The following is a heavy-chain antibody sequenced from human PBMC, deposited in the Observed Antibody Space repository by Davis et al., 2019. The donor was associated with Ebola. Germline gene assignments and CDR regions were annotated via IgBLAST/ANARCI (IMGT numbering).Heavy chain of an antibody. J-gene: IGHJ6*04. D-gene: IGHD2-8*02. V-gene: IGHV3-30*03. CDR2: ISYDGGNK. CDR3: ARVGCTGGICYGLDV. CDR1: GFTFSSYS. Sequence: GGSLRLSCAASGFTFSSYSMNWVRQAPGKGLEWVAVISYDGGNKDYAESVKGRFTISRDDSKDTLYLQMNSLRAEDTAVYYCARVGCTGGICYGLDVWGSGTTVTVSS.